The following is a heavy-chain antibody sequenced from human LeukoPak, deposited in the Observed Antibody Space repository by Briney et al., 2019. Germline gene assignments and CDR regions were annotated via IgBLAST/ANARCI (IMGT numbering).Heavy chain of an antibody. J-gene: IGHJ4*02. D-gene: IGHD1-26*01. CDR2: IYHSGTT. V-gene: IGHV4-38-2*02. Sequence: RPSETLSLTCTVSAYSISSGYYWGWIRQPPGKGLEWIGSIYHSGTTSYNPSHKSRVTISVDTSKNQISLNLSSVTVADTARYYCARAGGSYGDYWGQGTLVTVSS. CDR1: AYSISSGYY. CDR3: ARAGGSYGDY.